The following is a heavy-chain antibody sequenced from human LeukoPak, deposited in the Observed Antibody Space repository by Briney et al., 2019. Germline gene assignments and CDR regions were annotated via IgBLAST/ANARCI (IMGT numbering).Heavy chain of an antibody. V-gene: IGHV4-59*01. J-gene: IGHJ4*02. CDR2: IHYSGST. D-gene: IGHD3-10*01. Sequence: SETLSLTCTVSGGSIGSFFWSWIRQPPGKALEWIGYIHYSGSTKYNPSLKSRVTISVDTSKNQFSLKLSSVTAADTAVYYCARASMVRGVLPNWGQGTLVTVSS. CDR1: GGSIGSFF. CDR3: ARASMVRGVLPN.